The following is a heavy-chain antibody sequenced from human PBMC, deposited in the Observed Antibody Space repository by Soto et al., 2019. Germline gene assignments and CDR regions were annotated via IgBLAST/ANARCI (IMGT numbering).Heavy chain of an antibody. CDR3: ARDTGSDLRVEPGIFEY. D-gene: IGHD1-26*01. Sequence: QVQLVQSGAEVKKPGASVKVSCNPSGYAFTSYTMHWVRQARGQGLEWMGWINADNGDSKYSQKFQGRVTITRDTSASIAYMELSSLRSEDTAVYYCARDTGSDLRVEPGIFEYWSQGTLVTVSS. CDR2: INADNGDS. J-gene: IGHJ4*02. CDR1: GYAFTSYT. V-gene: IGHV1-3*01.